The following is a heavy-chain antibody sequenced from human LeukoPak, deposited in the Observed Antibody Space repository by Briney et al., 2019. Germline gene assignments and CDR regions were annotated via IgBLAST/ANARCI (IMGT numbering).Heavy chain of an antibody. CDR2: IYHSGST. CDR1: GYSISSGYY. CDR3: ARDENNWNDVGSFDI. Sequence: SETLSLTCTVSGYSISSGYYWGWIRQPPGKGLEWIGSIYHSGSTYYNPSLKSRVTISVDTSKNQFSLKLSSVTAADTAVYYCARDENNWNDVGSFDIWGQGTMVTVSS. J-gene: IGHJ3*02. V-gene: IGHV4-38-2*02. D-gene: IGHD1-1*01.